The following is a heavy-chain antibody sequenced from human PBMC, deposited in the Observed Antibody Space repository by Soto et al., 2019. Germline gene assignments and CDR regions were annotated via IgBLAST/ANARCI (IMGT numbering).Heavy chain of an antibody. CDR1: GFTFSSYA. CDR3: VGSNSVAY. V-gene: IGHV3-23*01. Sequence: GGSLRLSCAASGFTFSSYAMSWVRQAPGKGLEWVSAISDNGGRRYYADSVKGRFTISRDNAKNTLYLQMNGLRVEDTAVYYCVGSNSVAYWGQGTLVTVSS. J-gene: IGHJ4*02. CDR2: ISDNGGRR. D-gene: IGHD2-2*01.